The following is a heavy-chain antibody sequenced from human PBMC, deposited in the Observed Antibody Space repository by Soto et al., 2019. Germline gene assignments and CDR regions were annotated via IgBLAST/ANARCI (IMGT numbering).Heavy chain of an antibody. D-gene: IGHD3-16*01. J-gene: IGHJ4*02. CDR3: ARSGHIFAGVF. Sequence: SETLSLTCTVSGASMNDYYGSWIRQSPGKGLEHIGYLHYNGFAEYSPSLRSRVSISMDTSKNQFSLKLSSVTAADTAIYYCARSGHIFAGVFWGQGILVTVSS. V-gene: IGHV4-59*01. CDR1: GASMNDYY. CDR2: LHYNGFA.